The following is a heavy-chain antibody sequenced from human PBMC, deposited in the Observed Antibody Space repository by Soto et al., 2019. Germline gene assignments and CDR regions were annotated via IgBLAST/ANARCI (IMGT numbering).Heavy chain of an antibody. CDR2: INHSGST. Sequence: SETLSLTCAVYGGSFSGYYWSWIRQPPGKGLEWIGEINHSGSTNYNPSLKRRVTISVDTSKNQFSLKLSSVPAADTAVYHCARFPGDQGGVYYFDYWGQRTLVTVSS. V-gene: IGHV4-34*01. CDR3: ARFPGDQGGVYYFDY. CDR1: GGSFSGYY. D-gene: IGHD6-13*01. J-gene: IGHJ4*02.